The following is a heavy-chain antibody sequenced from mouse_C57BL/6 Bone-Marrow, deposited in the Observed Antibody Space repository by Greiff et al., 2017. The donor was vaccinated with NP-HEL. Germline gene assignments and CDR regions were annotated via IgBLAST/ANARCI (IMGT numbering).Heavy chain of an antibody. Sequence: VKLVESGAELARPGASVKMSCKASGYTFTSYTMHWVNQRPGQGLEWIGYINPSSGYTKYNQKFKDKATLSADKSSSTAYMQLSRLTSEGSAVYYCAREPFKDYGSIYLYWDFEVWGTGTTVTVAS. J-gene: IGHJ1*03. CDR1: GYTFTSYT. V-gene: IGHV1-4*01. CDR2: INPSSGYT. D-gene: IGHD1-1*01. CDR3: AREPFKDYGSIYLYWDFEV.